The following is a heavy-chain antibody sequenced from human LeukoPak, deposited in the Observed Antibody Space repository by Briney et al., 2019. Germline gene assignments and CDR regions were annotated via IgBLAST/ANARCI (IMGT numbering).Heavy chain of an antibody. D-gene: IGHD6-13*01. CDR1: GASISGYY. Sequence: SEILSLTCTVSGASISGYYWSWIRQPPGKGLERIGYIYYSGSTNYNPSLKSRVTLSVDTSKNQFSLKLSSVTAADTAVYYCARHEVKDLYSSSWSYLDYWGQGTLVTVSS. CDR3: ARHEVKDLYSSSWSYLDY. CDR2: IYYSGST. V-gene: IGHV4-59*08. J-gene: IGHJ4*02.